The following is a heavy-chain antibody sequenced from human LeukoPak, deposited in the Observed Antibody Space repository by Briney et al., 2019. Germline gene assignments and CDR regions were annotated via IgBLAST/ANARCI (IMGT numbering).Heavy chain of an antibody. Sequence: GGSLRLSCAASGFTFSSYAMSWVRQAPGKGLEWVSAISGSGGSTYYADSVKGRFTISRDNSKNTLYLQMNSLRAEDTAVYYCARVRRGSGYQIDYWGQGTLVTVSS. CDR3: ARVRRGSGYQIDY. V-gene: IGHV3-23*01. CDR1: GFTFSSYA. D-gene: IGHD3-22*01. J-gene: IGHJ4*02. CDR2: ISGSGGST.